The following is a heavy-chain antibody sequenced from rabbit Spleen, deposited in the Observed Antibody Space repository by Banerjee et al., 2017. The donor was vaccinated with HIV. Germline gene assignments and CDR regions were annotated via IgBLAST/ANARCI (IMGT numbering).Heavy chain of an antibody. J-gene: IGHJ4*01. V-gene: IGHV1S45*01. D-gene: IGHD1-1*01. CDR3: ARDPAYASGSGDYIPNL. CDR2: INTITGKS. CDR1: GVSFSDKDV. Sequence: EQLEESGGGLVKPEGSLTLTCKASGVSFSDKDVMCWVRQAPGKGLEWIACINTITGKSVYASWAKGRFIMSRTSSTTVTLQMTSLTAADTATYFCARDPAYASGSGDYIPNLWGPGTLVTVS.